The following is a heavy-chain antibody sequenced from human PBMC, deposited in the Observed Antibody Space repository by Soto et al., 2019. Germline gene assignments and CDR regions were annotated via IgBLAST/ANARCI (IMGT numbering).Heavy chain of an antibody. D-gene: IGHD4-17*01. CDR2: INPNSGGT. V-gene: IGHV1-2*02. Sequence: GASVKVSCKASGYTFTGYYMHWVRQAPGQGLEWMGWINPNSGGTNYAQKFQGRVTMTRDTSISTAYMELSRLRSDDTAVYYCARADYGDYYYYGMDVWGQGTTVTSP. J-gene: IGHJ6*02. CDR3: ARADYGDYYYYGMDV. CDR1: GYTFTGYY.